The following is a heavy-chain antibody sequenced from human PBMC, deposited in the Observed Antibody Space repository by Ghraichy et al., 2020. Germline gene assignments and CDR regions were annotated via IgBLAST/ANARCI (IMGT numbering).Heavy chain of an antibody. D-gene: IGHD3-3*01. CDR3: ARDIEYWSGYYNGMDV. V-gene: IGHV3-74*01. Sequence: GESLNISCAASGFTFSGYWMHRVRQAPGKGLVWVSRINTDGSTTTYADSVKGRFTISRDNAKNTLYLQMNSLRAEDTAVYYCARDIEYWSGYYNGMDVWGQGTTVTVSS. J-gene: IGHJ6*02. CDR1: GFTFSGYW. CDR2: INTDGSTT.